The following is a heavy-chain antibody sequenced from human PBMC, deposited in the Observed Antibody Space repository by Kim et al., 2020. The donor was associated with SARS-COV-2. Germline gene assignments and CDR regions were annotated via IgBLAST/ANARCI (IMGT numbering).Heavy chain of an antibody. D-gene: IGHD6-19*01. CDR1: GGTFSSYA. CDR2: IIPIFGTA. CDR3: ASSGGAVAGTDLY. V-gene: IGHV1-69*13. J-gene: IGHJ4*02. Sequence: SVKVSCKASGGTFSSYAISWVRQAPGQGLEWMGGIIPIFGTANYAQKFQGRVTITADESTSTAYMELSSLRSEDTAVYYCASSGGAVAGTDLYWGQGTLVTVSS.